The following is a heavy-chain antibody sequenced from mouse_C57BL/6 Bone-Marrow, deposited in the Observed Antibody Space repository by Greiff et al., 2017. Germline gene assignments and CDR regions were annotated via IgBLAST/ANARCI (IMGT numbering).Heavy chain of an antibody. CDR2: IYPRGGST. Sequence: VQLQQSGPELVKPGASVKLSCKASGYTFTSYDINWVKQRPGQGLEWIGWIYPRGGSTKYNEKFKGKATLTVDTSSSTAYMELHSLTSEDSAVYFWASDYGSSYWYFDVWGTGTTVTVSS. D-gene: IGHD1-1*01. J-gene: IGHJ1*03. CDR3: ASDYGSSYWYFDV. V-gene: IGHV1-85*01. CDR1: GYTFTSYD.